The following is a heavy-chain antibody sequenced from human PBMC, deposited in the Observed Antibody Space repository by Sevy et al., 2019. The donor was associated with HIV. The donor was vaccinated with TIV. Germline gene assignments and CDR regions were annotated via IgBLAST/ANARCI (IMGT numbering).Heavy chain of an antibody. V-gene: IGHV4-59*01. CDR3: ARTPVIMITSGGVIALRQFDF. J-gene: IGHJ4*02. CDR2: IYYSGST. CDR1: GGSISGYY. Sequence: TLSLTCTVSGGSISGYYWSWIQQPPGKGLEWIGYIYYSGSTNYNPSLKNRVTMSVDTSKNQFSLKMSSVTAADTAVYYCARTPVIMITSGGVIALRQFDFWGQGTLVTVSS. D-gene: IGHD3-16*02.